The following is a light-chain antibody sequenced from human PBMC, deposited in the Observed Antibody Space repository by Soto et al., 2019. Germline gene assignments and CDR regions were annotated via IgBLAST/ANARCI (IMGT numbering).Light chain of an antibody. Sequence: EIVLTQSPATLSLSPGERATLSCRASQSVSSYLAWYQQKPGHAPTLLIYDASNRAAGSPARFSGSGSGTDYTLTIISREPEEFAGYYCKQRSNWVSFGGGTKVEIK. CDR1: QSVSSY. CDR3: KQRSNWVS. V-gene: IGKV3-11*01. J-gene: IGKJ4*01. CDR2: DAS.